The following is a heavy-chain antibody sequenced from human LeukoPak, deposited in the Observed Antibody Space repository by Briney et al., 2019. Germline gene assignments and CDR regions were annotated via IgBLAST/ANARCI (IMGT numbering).Heavy chain of an antibody. CDR3: ARHEEEDGYNAKTIDY. CDR1: SDSISSSSNY. CDR2: IYYSGHT. D-gene: IGHD5-24*01. J-gene: IGHJ4*02. Sequence: SETLSLTCTVSSDSISSSSNYWAWVRQSPGKGLEWIGAIYYSGHTYYNPSLKSRITMSVDTSKNQFSLKVSYVTAADTAVYYCARHEEEDGYNAKTIDYWGQGTLVTVCS. V-gene: IGHV4-39*01.